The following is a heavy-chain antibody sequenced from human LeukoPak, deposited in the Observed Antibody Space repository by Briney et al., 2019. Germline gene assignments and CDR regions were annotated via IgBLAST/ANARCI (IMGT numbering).Heavy chain of an antibody. D-gene: IGHD1-26*01. CDR2: LTGDGNT. Sequence: GGSLRLSCAASGFTFTSYAMSWVRQAPGKGLEWVSVLTGDGNTYYADSVKGRFTNSRDDSKNTLFLQMNSLRAEDTAVYYCAKEASSGNFVTIDCWGQGALVTVSS. V-gene: IGHV3-23*01. CDR1: GFTFTSYA. J-gene: IGHJ4*02. CDR3: AKEASSGNFVTIDC.